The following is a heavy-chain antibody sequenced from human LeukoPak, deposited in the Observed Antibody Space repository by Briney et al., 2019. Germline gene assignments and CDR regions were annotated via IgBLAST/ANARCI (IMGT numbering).Heavy chain of an antibody. Sequence: GGSLRLSCAASGFTFSSYSMNWVRQAPGKGLEWVSSISSSSSYIYYADSVKGRFTISRDNAKNSLYLQMNSLRAEDTAVHYCARDRAVGLYYYYYMDVWGKGTTVTVSS. J-gene: IGHJ6*03. CDR1: GFTFSSYS. V-gene: IGHV3-21*01. CDR3: ARDRAVGLYYYYYMDV. CDR2: ISSSSSYI. D-gene: IGHD4-23*01.